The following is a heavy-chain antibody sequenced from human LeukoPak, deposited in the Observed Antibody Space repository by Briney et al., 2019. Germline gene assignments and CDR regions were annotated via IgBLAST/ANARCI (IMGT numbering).Heavy chain of an antibody. Sequence: GGSLRLSCEASGFTLGTFWMSWVRQAPGKGLEWVASIKQDESEKYYVESVKGRFTISRDNAKNSLYLQMNSLRGEDTAVYYCARPRWLQFGPHDSWGQGTLVTVSS. D-gene: IGHD5-24*01. CDR1: GFTLGTFW. CDR2: IKQDESEK. CDR3: ARPRWLQFGPHDS. V-gene: IGHV3-7*01. J-gene: IGHJ4*02.